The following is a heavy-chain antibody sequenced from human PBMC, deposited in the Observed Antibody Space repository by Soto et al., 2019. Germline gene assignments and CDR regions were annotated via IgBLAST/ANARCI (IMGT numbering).Heavy chain of an antibody. CDR2: ISAYNGNT. Sequence: GASVKVSCKASGYTFTSYGISWVRQAPGQGLEWMGWISAYNGNTNYAQKLQGRVTMTTDTSTSTAYMELRSLRSDDTAVYYCAREDAGYCSSTSCSKVWFDPWGQGTLVTVS. D-gene: IGHD2-2*01. V-gene: IGHV1-18*04. CDR1: GYTFTSYG. CDR3: AREDAGYCSSTSCSKVWFDP. J-gene: IGHJ5*02.